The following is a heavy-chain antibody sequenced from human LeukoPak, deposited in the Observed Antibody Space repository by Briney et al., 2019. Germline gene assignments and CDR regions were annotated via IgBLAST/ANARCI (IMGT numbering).Heavy chain of an antibody. CDR1: GGSISSSSYY. Sequence: SETLSRTCTGSGGSISSSSYYWGWIRQPPGKGLEWIGSIYYSGSTYYNPSLKSRVTISVDTSKIQISLKLNSVTAADTAVYYCARLRDYYYNYMDVWGKGTTVTISS. CDR3: ARLRDYYYNYMDV. CDR2: IYYSGST. V-gene: IGHV4-39*01. J-gene: IGHJ6*03.